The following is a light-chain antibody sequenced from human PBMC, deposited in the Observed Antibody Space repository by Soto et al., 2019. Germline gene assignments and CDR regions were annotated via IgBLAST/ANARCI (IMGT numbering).Light chain of an antibody. CDR2: AAS. Sequence: DIQMTQSPSSLSASVGDRVTITCRASQSINRFLNWYQQKPGKAPKLLIYAASSLQSGVPSRFSGSGSWTDFTITISSLQPEDFATYYCQQNYSPPPVTFGQGTRLEIK. CDR3: QQNYSPPPVT. CDR1: QSINRF. V-gene: IGKV1-39*01. J-gene: IGKJ5*01.